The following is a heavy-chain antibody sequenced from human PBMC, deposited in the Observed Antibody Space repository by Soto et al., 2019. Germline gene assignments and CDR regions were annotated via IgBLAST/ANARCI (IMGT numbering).Heavy chain of an antibody. J-gene: IGHJ4*02. CDR3: AKSTRGGAATLIRDY. CDR1: GFTFSIYA. CDR2: ISGSGGST. Sequence: EVQLLESGGGLVQPGGSLRLSCAAAGFTFSIYAMSWVRQAPGKGLEWVSAISGSGGSTYYADSVKGRFTISRDNSKKALYLQMNSVRADDTAVYYCAKSTRGGAATLIRDYWGQGTLVTVSS. D-gene: IGHD6-13*01. V-gene: IGHV3-23*01.